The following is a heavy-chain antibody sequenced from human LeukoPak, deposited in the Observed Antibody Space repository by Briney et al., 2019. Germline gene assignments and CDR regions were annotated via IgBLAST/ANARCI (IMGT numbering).Heavy chain of an antibody. V-gene: IGHV3-48*03. CDR2: ISSSADTI. Sequence: GGSLRLSCAASGFIFSSDEMTWVRQAPGKGLESVSFISSSADTILYADSVKGRFTISRDNGKNALYLQMNSLRAEDTAVYYCTKERGSYWGQGSLVTVSS. CDR3: TKERGSY. CDR1: GFIFSSDE. J-gene: IGHJ4*02.